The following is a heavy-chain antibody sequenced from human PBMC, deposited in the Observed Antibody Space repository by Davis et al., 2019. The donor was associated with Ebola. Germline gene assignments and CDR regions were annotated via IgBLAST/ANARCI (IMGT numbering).Heavy chain of an antibody. CDR2: ISGSGFYM. CDR1: TFTFSSYS. J-gene: IGHJ4*02. Sequence: PGGSLRLSCTVSTFTFSSYSMNWVRQAPGKGLEWVSSISGSGFYMYYADSVKGRFTISRDNAKNSLYLQLNSLKTEDTAVYYCTTTAAAAVVDYWGQGTLVTVSS. D-gene: IGHD6-13*01. V-gene: IGHV3-21*04. CDR3: TTTAAAAVVDY.